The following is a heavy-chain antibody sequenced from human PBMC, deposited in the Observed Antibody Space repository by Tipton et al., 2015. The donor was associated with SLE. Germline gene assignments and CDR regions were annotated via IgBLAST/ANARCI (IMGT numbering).Heavy chain of an antibody. D-gene: IGHD6-19*01. CDR2: IYYSGST. CDR3: ARDSSGWVSFDY. Sequence: TLSLTCTVSGGSISSSSYYWGWIRQPPGKGLEWIGSIYYSGSTYYNPSLKGRVTISVGTSKNQFSLKLSSVTAADTAVYYCARDSSGWVSFDYWGQGTLVTVSS. V-gene: IGHV4-39*07. CDR1: GGSISSSSYY. J-gene: IGHJ4*02.